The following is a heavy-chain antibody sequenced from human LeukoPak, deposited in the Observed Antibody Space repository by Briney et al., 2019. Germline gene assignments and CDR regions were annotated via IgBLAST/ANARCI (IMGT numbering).Heavy chain of an antibody. V-gene: IGHV3-23*01. CDR3: AKDWIQFNRVFDCFDS. CDR2: IGNTET. J-gene: IGHJ4*02. Sequence: SGGSLRLSCATSGFPFETSAMSWVRQAPGKGLEWVATIGNTETFYADSVTGRFTISRDNSKNTVNLPMNRLRVEDTAIYYCAKDWIQFNRVFDCFDSWGQGTLVTVSS. D-gene: IGHD5-18*01. CDR1: GFPFETSA.